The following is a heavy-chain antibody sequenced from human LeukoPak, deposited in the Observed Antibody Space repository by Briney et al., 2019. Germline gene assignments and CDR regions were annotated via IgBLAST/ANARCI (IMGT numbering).Heavy chain of an antibody. D-gene: IGHD1/OR15-1a*01. CDR3: ARELQKTGTLDY. J-gene: IGHJ4*02. V-gene: IGHV3-48*03. Sequence: GGSLRLSCAASGFTFSSYEMNWVRQAPGKGLEWVSYISSSGSTIYYADSVKGRFTISRDNAKNSLYLQMNSLRAEDTAVYYCARELQKTGTLDYWGQGTLVTVSS. CDR2: ISSSGSTI. CDR1: GFTFSSYE.